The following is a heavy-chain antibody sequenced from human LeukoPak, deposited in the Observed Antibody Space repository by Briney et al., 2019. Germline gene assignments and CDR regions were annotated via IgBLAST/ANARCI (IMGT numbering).Heavy chain of an antibody. Sequence: SETLSLTCTVSGYSISSGYYWGWIRQPPGKGLEWIGSIYHSGSTYYNPSLKSRVTISVDTSKNQFSLKLSSVAAADTAVYYCAGDYYDSSGGYWGQGTLVTVSS. D-gene: IGHD3-22*01. CDR1: GYSISSGYY. CDR3: AGDYYDSSGGY. V-gene: IGHV4-38-2*02. J-gene: IGHJ4*02. CDR2: IYHSGST.